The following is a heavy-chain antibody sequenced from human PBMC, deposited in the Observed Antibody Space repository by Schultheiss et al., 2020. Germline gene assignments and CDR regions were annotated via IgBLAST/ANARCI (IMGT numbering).Heavy chain of an antibody. J-gene: IGHJ4*02. CDR1: GDSISSGGYY. V-gene: IGHV4-61*02. CDR2: IYTSGST. Sequence: SQTLSLTCTFSGDSISSGGYYWNWVRQPAWKGLEWIGRIYTSGSTNYNPSLKSRVTISVDTSKNQFSLKLSSVTAADTAVYYCARRRGYCSGGSCYPGDFEYWGQGTLVTVSS. D-gene: IGHD2-15*01. CDR3: ARRRGYCSGGSCYPGDFEY.